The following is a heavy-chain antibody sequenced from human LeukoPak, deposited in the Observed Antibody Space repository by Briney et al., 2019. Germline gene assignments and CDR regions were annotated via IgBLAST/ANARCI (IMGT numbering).Heavy chain of an antibody. CDR1: GFTFSSYA. J-gene: IGHJ4*02. D-gene: IGHD1-7*01. Sequence: GGSLRLSCAASGFTFSSYAMHWVRQAPGKGLEWVAFISYDGSTKHYADSVKGRFTISRDSAKNTLYLQMNSLRAEDTAVYFCTREKGTTQFGYWGQGTLVTVSS. V-gene: IGHV3-30*04. CDR3: TREKGTTQFGY. CDR2: ISYDGSTK.